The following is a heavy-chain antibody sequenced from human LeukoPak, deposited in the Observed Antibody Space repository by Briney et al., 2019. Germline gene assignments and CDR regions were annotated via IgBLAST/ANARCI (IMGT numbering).Heavy chain of an antibody. CDR2: IYSGGST. V-gene: IGHV3-53*01. CDR3: ARDLGGYIDY. D-gene: IGHD6-13*01. CDR1: GFTFSSYA. J-gene: IGHJ4*02. Sequence: HTGGSLRLSCAASGFTFSSYAMSWVRQAPGKGLEWVSVIYSGGSTYYADSVKGRFTISRDNSKNTLYLQMDSLRAGDTAVYYCARDLGGYIDYWGQGTLVSVSS.